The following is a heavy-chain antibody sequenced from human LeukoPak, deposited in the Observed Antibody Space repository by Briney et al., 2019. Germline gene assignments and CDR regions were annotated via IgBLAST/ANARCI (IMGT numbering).Heavy chain of an antibody. V-gene: IGHV1-18*01. CDR2: VSALNGKT. Sequence: AASVKASCKTSGYIFTSYAIIWVRQAPGQGLEWMEYVSALNGKTRFSQNIQGRVTLTTDTSTSTAYMELTSLRSDDTAVYFCARELWCSGGNCYLNAFDVWGQGTMVTVSS. J-gene: IGHJ3*01. CDR3: ARELWCSGGNCYLNAFDV. D-gene: IGHD2-15*01. CDR1: GYIFTSYA.